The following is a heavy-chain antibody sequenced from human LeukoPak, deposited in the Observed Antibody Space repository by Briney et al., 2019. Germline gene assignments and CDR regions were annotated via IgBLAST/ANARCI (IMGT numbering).Heavy chain of an antibody. D-gene: IGHD5-12*01. V-gene: IGHV4-59*08. Sequence: SETLSLTCSVFGGSISPYYWSWIRQPPGKGLEWIGYIYSSGSANYNPSLKSRVTISVDTSKNHFSLKLSSVTAADTAVYYCARMGGYSGYATHWGQGTLVTVSS. CDR3: ARMGGYSGYATH. J-gene: IGHJ4*02. CDR2: IYSSGSA. CDR1: GGSISPYY.